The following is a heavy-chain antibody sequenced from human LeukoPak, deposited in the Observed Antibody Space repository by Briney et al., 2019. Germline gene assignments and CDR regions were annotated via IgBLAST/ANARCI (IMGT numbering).Heavy chain of an antibody. V-gene: IGHV3-48*03. J-gene: IGHJ4*02. CDR3: ARGYYDFWSGYLDY. Sequence: PGGSLRLSCAASGFTFSSYEMNWVRQARGKGLEWVSYISSSGSTIYYADSVKGRFTISRDNAKNSLYLQMNSLRAEDTAVYYCARGYYDFWSGYLDYWGQGTLVTVSS. CDR2: ISSSGSTI. D-gene: IGHD3-3*01. CDR1: GFTFSSYE.